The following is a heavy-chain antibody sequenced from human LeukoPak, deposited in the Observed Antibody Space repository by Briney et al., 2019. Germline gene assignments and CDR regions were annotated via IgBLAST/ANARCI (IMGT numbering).Heavy chain of an antibody. CDR3: AKGDTAMGNY. Sequence: GGSLRLSCAASGMTFSNHWMHWVRQVPGKGLVWVSLIKTDGRTTIYADSVKGRFTISRDNSKNTLYLQMNSLRAEDTAVYYCAKGDTAMGNYWGQGTLVTVSS. CDR2: IKTDGRTT. J-gene: IGHJ4*02. CDR1: GMTFSNHW. V-gene: IGHV3-74*01. D-gene: IGHD5-18*01.